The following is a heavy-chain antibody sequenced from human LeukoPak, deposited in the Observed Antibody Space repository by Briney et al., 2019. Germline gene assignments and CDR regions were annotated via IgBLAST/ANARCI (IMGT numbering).Heavy chain of an antibody. CDR3: ARDQKVGTTATYTPFDP. J-gene: IGHJ5*02. D-gene: IGHD1-26*01. V-gene: IGHV1-18*01. CDR2: INTYKGNT. CDR1: GYSFNSYG. Sequence: ASVKASCKASGYSFNSYGISWVRQAPGQGLEWMGWINTYKGNTNYAQKFQGRVSMTTDRSTSTAYLELRSLRSDDTAVYYCARDQKVGTTATYTPFDPWGQGTLATVSS.